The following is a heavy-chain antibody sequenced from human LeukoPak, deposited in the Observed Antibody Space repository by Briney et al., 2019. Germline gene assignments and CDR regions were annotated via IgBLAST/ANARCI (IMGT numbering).Heavy chain of an antibody. CDR3: ARNIWFGESADAFDI. CDR1: GYTFTGYY. Sequence: APVKVSCKASGYTFTGYYMHWVRQAPGQGLEWMGWINPNSGGTNYAQKFQGRVTMTRDTSISTAYMELSRLRSDDTAVYYCARNIWFGESADAFDIWGQGTMVTVSS. CDR2: INPNSGGT. D-gene: IGHD3-10*01. V-gene: IGHV1-2*02. J-gene: IGHJ3*02.